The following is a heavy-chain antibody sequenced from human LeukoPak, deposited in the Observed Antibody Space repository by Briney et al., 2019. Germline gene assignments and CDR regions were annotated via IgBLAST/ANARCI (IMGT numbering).Heavy chain of an antibody. CDR3: VNEVKGGETTVGFDS. Sequence: GGSLRLSCAASGFTFNSYAMSWVRQAPGKGLEWVSAISGSGVDTYYADSVKRRFTISRDNSRNTLYLQMNSLTVEDTAIYYCVNEVKGGETTVGFDSWGQGTLVTVSS. CDR1: GFTFNSYA. D-gene: IGHD3-16*01. V-gene: IGHV3-23*01. J-gene: IGHJ4*02. CDR2: ISGSGVDT.